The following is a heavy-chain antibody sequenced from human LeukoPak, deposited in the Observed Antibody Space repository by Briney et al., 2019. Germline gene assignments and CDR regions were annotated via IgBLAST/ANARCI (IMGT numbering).Heavy chain of an antibody. CDR3: ARYRHLGY. Sequence: GGSLRLSCAASGFTFSSYAFHWVRRAPGKGLEWVANINQNGGEKYYVDSVKGRFTISRDNGKNSLYLQMNSLRAEDTAVYYCARYRHLGYWGQGTLVTVSS. CDR2: INQNGGEK. CDR1: GFTFSSYA. J-gene: IGHJ4*02. V-gene: IGHV3-7*01.